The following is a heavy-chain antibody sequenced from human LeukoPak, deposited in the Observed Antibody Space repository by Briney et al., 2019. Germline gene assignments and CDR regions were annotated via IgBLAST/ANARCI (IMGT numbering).Heavy chain of an antibody. V-gene: IGHV3-13*05. Sequence: GGSLRLSCAASGFTVRSYDMHWVRQVAGKGLEWVSAISTASNPHYAASVQGRFTMFRANAENSLYLQMNSLSAEDTAVYYCARELGIEGYWYFDLWGRGNLVTVSS. CDR3: ARELGIEGYWYFDL. CDR1: GFTVRSYD. CDR2: ISTASNP. J-gene: IGHJ2*01. D-gene: IGHD7-27*01.